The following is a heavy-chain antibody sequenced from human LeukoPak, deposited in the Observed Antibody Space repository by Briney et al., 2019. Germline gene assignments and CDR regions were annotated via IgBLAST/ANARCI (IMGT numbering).Heavy chain of an antibody. CDR1: GGTFSSYA. J-gene: IGHJ3*02. CDR2: IIPIFGTA. CDR3: ARGQDIVVVSAAISARGAFDI. D-gene: IGHD2-2*01. V-gene: IGHV1-69*13. Sequence: GASVKVSCKASGGTFSSYAISWVQQAPGQGLEWTGGIIPIFGTANYAQKFQGRVTITADESTSTAYMELSSLRSEDTAVYYCARGQDIVVVSAAISARGAFDIWGQGTMVTVSS.